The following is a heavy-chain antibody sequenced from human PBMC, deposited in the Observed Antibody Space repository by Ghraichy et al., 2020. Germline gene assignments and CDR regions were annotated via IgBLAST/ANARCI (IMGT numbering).Heavy chain of an antibody. CDR3: AKAYSSGWYSLAPEAFDI. V-gene: IGHV3-23*01. D-gene: IGHD6-19*01. CDR2: ISGGASST. CDR1: GFTFSRYA. Sequence: GSLRLSCAASGFTFSRYAMSWVRQAPGKGLEWVSSISGGASSTYYADSVKGRFTISRDNSKNTAYLQMNSLRAGDTAIYYCAKAYSSGWYSLAPEAFDIWGQGTMGTLSS. J-gene: IGHJ3*02.